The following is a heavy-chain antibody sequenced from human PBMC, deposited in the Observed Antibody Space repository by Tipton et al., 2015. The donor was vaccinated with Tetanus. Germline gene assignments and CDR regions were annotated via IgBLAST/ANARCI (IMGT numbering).Heavy chain of an antibody. V-gene: IGHV1-69*06. CDR3: ARGFRAYGNYFFGY. D-gene: IGHD2-8*01. CDR2: IIPVFRTI. J-gene: IGHJ4*02. Sequence: QVQLVQSGAEVKKPGSSVKVSCRDTGDTFSSYALIWVRQAPGQGLEWMGGIIPVFRTINYAQKFHGRVTITADKSTTTVYLELSDLRSEDTAVYYCARGFRAYGNYFFGYWGQGTLVAVSS. CDR1: GDTFSSYA.